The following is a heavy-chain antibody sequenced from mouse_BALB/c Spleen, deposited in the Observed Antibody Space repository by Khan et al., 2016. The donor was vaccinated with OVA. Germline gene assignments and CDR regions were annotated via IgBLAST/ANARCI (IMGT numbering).Heavy chain of an antibody. D-gene: IGHD2-4*01. CDR1: GFSLTSYG. CDR2: IWSDGKT. J-gene: IGHJ4*01. Sequence: QVQLKESGPGLVAPSQSLSITCTVSGFSLTSYGVHWVRQPPGKGLEWLVVIWSDGKTTYNSTLKSRLSISKDNSKSQVFLKMNSLQTDDTAMYYGARKTRMITTVMDYWGQGTSVTVSS. CDR3: ARKTRMITTVMDY. V-gene: IGHV2-6*02.